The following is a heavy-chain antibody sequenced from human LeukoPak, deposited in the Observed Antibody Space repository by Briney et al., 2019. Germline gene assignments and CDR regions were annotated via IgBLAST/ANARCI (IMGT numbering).Heavy chain of an antibody. J-gene: IGHJ4*02. CDR3: ARDLGSGSYYNPTGFDY. Sequence: PGGSLRLSCAASGFTFSSYSMNWVRQAPGKGLEWVSYISSSSSTIYYADSVKGRFTISRDNAKNSLYLQMNSLRAEDTAVYYCARDLGSGSYYNPTGFDYWGQGTLVTVSS. CDR1: GFTFSSYS. V-gene: IGHV3-48*01. CDR2: ISSSSSTI. D-gene: IGHD3-10*02.